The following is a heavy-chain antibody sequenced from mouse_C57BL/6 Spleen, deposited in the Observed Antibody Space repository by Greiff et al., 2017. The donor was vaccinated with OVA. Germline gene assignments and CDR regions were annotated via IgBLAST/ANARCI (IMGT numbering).Heavy chain of an antibody. D-gene: IGHD1-1*01. CDR1: GFSLTSYG. CDR2: IWSGGST. J-gene: IGHJ4*01. Sequence: QVHVKQSGPGLVQPSQSLSITCTASGFSLTSYGVHWVRQSPGKGLEWLGVIWSGGSTDYNAAFISRLSISKDNSKIQVFFKMNSLQADDAAIYYCASYYYGSSYAMDYWGQGTSVTVSS. CDR3: ASYYYGSSYAMDY. V-gene: IGHV2-2*01.